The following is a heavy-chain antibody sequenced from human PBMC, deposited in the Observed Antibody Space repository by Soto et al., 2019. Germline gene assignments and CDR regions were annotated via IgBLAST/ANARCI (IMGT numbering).Heavy chain of an antibody. D-gene: IGHD2-15*01. V-gene: IGHV1-2*02. CDR2: INPNSGGT. Sequence: KGSSKASGYTFTGYYMHWVRQAPGQGLEWMGWINPNSGGTNYAQKFQGRVTMTRDTSISTAYMELSRLRSDDTAVYYCAREVDIVVVVAATERHNWFDPWGQGTLVTVSS. CDR1: GYTFTGYY. J-gene: IGHJ5*02. CDR3: AREVDIVVVVAATERHNWFDP.